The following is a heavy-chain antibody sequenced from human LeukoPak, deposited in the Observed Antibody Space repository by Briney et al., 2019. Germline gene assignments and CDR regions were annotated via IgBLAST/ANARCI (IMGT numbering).Heavy chain of an antibody. D-gene: IGHD2-21*01. V-gene: IGHV3-23*01. J-gene: IGHJ4*02. CDR1: GFSLSSYA. CDR2: ISSTDAGT. CDR3: AKAPVTSCRGAHCYPFDY. Sequence: GGSLRLSCAASGFSLSSYAMSWVRQAPGKGLEWVSAISSTDAGTYHADSVRGRFTISRDSSKNTLYLQMNSLRAEDAAVYYCAKAPVTSCRGAHCYPFDYWGQGTLVTVSS.